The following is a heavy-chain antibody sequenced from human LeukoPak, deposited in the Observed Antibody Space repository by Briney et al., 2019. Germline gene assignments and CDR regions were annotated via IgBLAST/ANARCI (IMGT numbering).Heavy chain of an antibody. V-gene: IGHV1-2*02. CDR1: GYTLTGYY. D-gene: IGHD5-12*01. CDR2: TNPNSGDT. CDR3: AKNPYEYYFDY. J-gene: IGHJ4*02. Sequence: GASVKVSCKATGYTLTGYYMHWVRLAPGQGLEWMGWTNPNSGDTHYAQKFQGRVTMTRDTSISTAYMELSRLSSDDTAVYYCAKNPYEYYFDYWGQGTLVTVSS.